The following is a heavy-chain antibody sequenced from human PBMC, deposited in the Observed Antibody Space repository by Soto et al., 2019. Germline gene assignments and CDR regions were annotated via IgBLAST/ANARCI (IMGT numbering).Heavy chain of an antibody. V-gene: IGHV1-3*01. D-gene: IGHD5-18*01. Sequence: ASVKVSCKASGYTFTSYAMHLVRQAPGQRLEWMGWINAGNGNTKYSQKFQGRVTITRDTSASTAYMELSSLRSEDTAVYYCARAPSWIQLWLGAFDIWGQGTMVTVSS. CDR2: INAGNGNT. CDR1: GYTFTSYA. J-gene: IGHJ3*02. CDR3: ARAPSWIQLWLGAFDI.